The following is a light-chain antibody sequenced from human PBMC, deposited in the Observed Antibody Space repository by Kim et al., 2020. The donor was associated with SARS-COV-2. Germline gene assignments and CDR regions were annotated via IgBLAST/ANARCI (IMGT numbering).Light chain of an antibody. J-gene: IGLJ1*01. Sequence: TISGSGGSAISGKNSLSSYRPHPGTAPTLLFYDNNKRPSRIPDRFSGSKSGTSATLGLTGLRTGDEADYYCGTWDSSLSAHVFGTGTKVTVL. CDR2: DNN. CDR1: SAISGKNS. V-gene: IGLV1-51*01. CDR3: GTWDSSLSAHV.